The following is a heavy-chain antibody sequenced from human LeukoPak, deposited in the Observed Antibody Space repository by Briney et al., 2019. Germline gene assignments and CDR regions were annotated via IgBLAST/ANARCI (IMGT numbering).Heavy chain of an antibody. D-gene: IGHD3-9*01. CDR2: ISYIGST. J-gene: IGHJ5*02. CDR1: DDSFSSHY. Sequence: SETLSLTCAVSDDSFSSHYWTWIRQPPGKGLEWIGYISYIGSTNYNPSLKSRVTISVDTSKNQFSLKLSSVTAADTAVYYCARHGRSYYDILTGYSLGDWFDPWGQGTLVTVSS. V-gene: IGHV4-59*08. CDR3: ARHGRSYYDILTGYSLGDWFDP.